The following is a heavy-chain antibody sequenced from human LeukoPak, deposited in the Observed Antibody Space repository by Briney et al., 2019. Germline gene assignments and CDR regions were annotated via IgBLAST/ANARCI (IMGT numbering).Heavy chain of an antibody. V-gene: IGHV5-51*01. CDR2: YPGDSDT. J-gene: IGHJ4*02. CDR3: ARHSSYYYDSSAPCDY. D-gene: IGHD3-22*01. Sequence: YPGDSDTRYSPSFQGQVTISADKSISTAYLQWSSLKASDTAMYYCARHSSYYYDSSAPCDYWGQGTLVTASS.